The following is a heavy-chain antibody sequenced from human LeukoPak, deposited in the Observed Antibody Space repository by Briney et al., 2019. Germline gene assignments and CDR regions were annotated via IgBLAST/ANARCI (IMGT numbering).Heavy chain of an antibody. CDR1: GYTFTGYY. CDR3: AVAYDSSGYYYFDY. J-gene: IGHJ4*02. D-gene: IGHD3-22*01. Sequence: SVKVSCKASGYTFTGYYMHWVRQAPGQGLEWMGGIIPIFGTANYAQKFQGRVTITADKSTSTAYMELSSLRSEDTAVYYCAVAYDSSGYYYFDYWGQGTLVTVSS. V-gene: IGHV1-69*06. CDR2: IIPIFGTA.